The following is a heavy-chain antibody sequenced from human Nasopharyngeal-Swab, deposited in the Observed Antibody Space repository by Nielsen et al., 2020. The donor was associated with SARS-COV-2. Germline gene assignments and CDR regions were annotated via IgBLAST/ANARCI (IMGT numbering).Heavy chain of an antibody. V-gene: IGHV3-74*01. CDR2: INSDGSII. CDR3: VCGETTPSDY. J-gene: IGHJ4*02. D-gene: IGHD2-15*01. Sequence: WIRQPPGKGLVWVSRINSDGSIIDYADSVKGRFTIPRDNARNTLNLQMNSLRAEDTALYYCVCGETTPSDYWGQGTLVTVSS.